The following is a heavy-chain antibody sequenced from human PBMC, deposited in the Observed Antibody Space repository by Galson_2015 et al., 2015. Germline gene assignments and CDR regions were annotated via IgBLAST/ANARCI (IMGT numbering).Heavy chain of an antibody. Sequence: ETLSLTCAVSGGSISSSNWWSWVRQPPGKGLEWIGEIYHSGSTNYNPSLKSRVTISVDKSKNQFSLKLSSVTAADTAVYYCARDPVVLRYFDWLSPRGYFDLWGRGTLVTVSS. CDR3: ARDPVVLRYFDWLSPRGYFDL. V-gene: IGHV4-4*02. CDR1: GGSISSSNW. J-gene: IGHJ2*01. CDR2: IYHSGST. D-gene: IGHD3-9*01.